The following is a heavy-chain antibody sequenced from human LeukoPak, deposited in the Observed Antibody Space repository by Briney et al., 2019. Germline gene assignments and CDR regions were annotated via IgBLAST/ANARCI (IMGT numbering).Heavy chain of an antibody. CDR3: ARWTSSTNRNYYYYYGMDV. Sequence: SGNTGYAQKFQGRVTMTRNTSISTAYMELSSLRSEDTAVYYCARWTSSTNRNYYYYYGMDVWGQGTTVTVSS. D-gene: IGHD2-2*01. CDR2: SGNT. V-gene: IGHV1-8*01. J-gene: IGHJ6*02.